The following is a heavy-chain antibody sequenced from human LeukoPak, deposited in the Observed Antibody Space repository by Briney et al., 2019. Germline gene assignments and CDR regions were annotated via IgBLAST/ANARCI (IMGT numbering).Heavy chain of an antibody. Sequence: GGSLRLSCAASGFTFSSYSMNWVRQAPGKGLEWVSYISSSSSTIYYADSVKGRFTISRDNAKNSLYLQMNSLRAEDTAVYYCARGHRAYYDFWSGYPDFDYWGQGTLVTVSS. D-gene: IGHD3-3*01. CDR3: ARGHRAYYDFWSGYPDFDY. V-gene: IGHV3-48*01. J-gene: IGHJ4*02. CDR2: ISSSSSTI. CDR1: GFTFSSYS.